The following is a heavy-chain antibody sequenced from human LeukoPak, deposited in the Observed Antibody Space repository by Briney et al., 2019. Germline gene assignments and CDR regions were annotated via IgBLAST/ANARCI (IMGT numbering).Heavy chain of an antibody. CDR2: MNPNSGNT. V-gene: IGHV1-8*01. Sequence: ASVKVSCKASGYTFTSYDINWVRQATGQGLEWMGWMNPNSGNTGYAQKFQGRVTMTRNTSISTAYMELSSLRSEDTAVYYCARDLSSGSYYAFDIWGQGTMVTVSS. D-gene: IGHD3-10*02. J-gene: IGHJ3*02. CDR1: GYTFTSYD. CDR3: ARDLSSGSYYAFDI.